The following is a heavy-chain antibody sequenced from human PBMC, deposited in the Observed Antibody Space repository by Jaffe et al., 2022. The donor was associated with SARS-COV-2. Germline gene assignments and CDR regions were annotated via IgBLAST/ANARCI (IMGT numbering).Heavy chain of an antibody. J-gene: IGHJ3*02. Sequence: QVQLVQSGAEVKKPGASVKVSCKASGYTFTGYYMHWVRQAPGQGLEWMGTINPSGGGTTYAQKLEGRVIMTRDTSTNTVNMELSSLRSEDTAVYYCARVRSTSGWLDAFDIWGQGTMVTVSS. D-gene: IGHD6-19*01. V-gene: IGHV1-46*04. CDR2: INPSGGGT. CDR3: ARVRSTSGWLDAFDI. CDR1: GYTFTGYY.